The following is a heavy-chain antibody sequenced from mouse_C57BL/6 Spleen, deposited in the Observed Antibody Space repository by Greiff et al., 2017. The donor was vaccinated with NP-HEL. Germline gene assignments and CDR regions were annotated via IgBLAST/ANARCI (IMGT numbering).Heavy chain of an antibody. CDR2: IDPSDSET. CDR3: ARKGDSYGNSDYYAMDY. V-gene: IGHV1-52*01. D-gene: IGHD2-1*01. Sequence: QVQLQQPGAELVRPGSSVKLSCKASGYTFTSYWMHWVKQRPIQGLEWIGNIDPSDSETHYNQKFKDKATLTVDKSSSTAYMQLSSLTSEDSAVYYCARKGDSYGNSDYYAMDYWGQGTSVTVSS. CDR1: GYTFTSYW. J-gene: IGHJ4*01.